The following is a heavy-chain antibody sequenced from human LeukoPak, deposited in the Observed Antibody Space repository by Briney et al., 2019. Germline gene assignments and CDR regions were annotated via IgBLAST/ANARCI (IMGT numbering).Heavy chain of an antibody. CDR1: GGSISNYY. CDR2: IYYSGST. V-gene: IGHV4-59*01. J-gene: IGHJ3*02. Sequence: NPSETLSLTCTVSGGSISNYYWSWIRQPPGKGLEWIGYIYYSGSTNYNPSLKSRVTISVDTSKNQFSLKLTSVTAADTAVYYCARDYSGSNAFDIWGQGTMVTVSS. D-gene: IGHD3-10*01. CDR3: ARDYSGSNAFDI.